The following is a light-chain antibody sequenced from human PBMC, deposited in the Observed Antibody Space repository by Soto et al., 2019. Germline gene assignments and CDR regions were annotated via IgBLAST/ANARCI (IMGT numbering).Light chain of an antibody. CDR3: QQSYSTLTWT. CDR2: AAS. Sequence: DIQMTQSPSSLSASVGDRVTITCRASQSISSYLNWYQQKPGKAPKLLIYAASSLQSGVPSRFSGSGSGTDVTLTISSLQPEDFATYYWQQSYSTLTWTFGQGTKVEIK. J-gene: IGKJ1*01. V-gene: IGKV1-39*01. CDR1: QSISSY.